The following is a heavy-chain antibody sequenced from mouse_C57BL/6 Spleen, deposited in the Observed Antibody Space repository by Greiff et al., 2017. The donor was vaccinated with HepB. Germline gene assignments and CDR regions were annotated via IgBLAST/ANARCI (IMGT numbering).Heavy chain of an antibody. CDR2: IYPGSGST. V-gene: IGHV1-55*01. CDR3: AREGGNGWYFDY. Sequence: VQLQQSGAELVKPGASVKMSCKASGYTFTSYWITWVKQRPGQGLEWIGDIYPGSGSTNYNEKFKSKATLTVDTSSSTAYMQLSSLTSEDSAVYYCAREGGNGWYFDYWGQGTTLTVSS. CDR1: GYTFTSYW. D-gene: IGHD2-1*01. J-gene: IGHJ2*01.